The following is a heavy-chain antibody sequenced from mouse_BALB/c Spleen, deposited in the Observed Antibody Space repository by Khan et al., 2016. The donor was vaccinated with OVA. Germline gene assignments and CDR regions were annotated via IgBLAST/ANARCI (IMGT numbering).Heavy chain of an antibody. CDR1: GYSITSDYA. D-gene: IGHD2-4*01. Sequence: EVQLKESGPGLVKPSQSLSLTCTVTGYSITSDYAWNWIRQFPGNKLEWMGYISYSGSTSYNPSLKSRISITRDTSKNQFFLQLNSVTTEDTATYYGARSDYGWYLDVWAQGPRSPSPQ. CDR2: ISYSGST. V-gene: IGHV3-2*02. CDR3: ARSDYGWYLDV. J-gene: IGHJ1*01.